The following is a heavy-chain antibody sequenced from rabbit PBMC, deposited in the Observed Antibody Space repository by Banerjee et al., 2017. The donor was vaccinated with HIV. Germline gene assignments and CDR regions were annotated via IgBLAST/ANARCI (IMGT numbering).Heavy chain of an antibody. Sequence: QEQLVESGGDLVQPEGSLTLTCKASGFDFSTNYDMCWVRQAPGKGLEWIACIYTGNTDITYYASWAKGRFTITKTSSTTVTLQMSSLTAADTATYFCARAGTDGNYGYHVLDPWGPGTLVTVS. D-gene: IGHD6-1*01. CDR1: GFDFSTNYD. CDR3: ARAGTDGNYGYHVLDP. CDR2: IYTGNTDIT. V-gene: IGHV1S45*01. J-gene: IGHJ6*02.